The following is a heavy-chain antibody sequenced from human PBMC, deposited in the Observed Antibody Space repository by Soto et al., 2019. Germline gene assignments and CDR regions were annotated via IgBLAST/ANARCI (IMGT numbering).Heavy chain of an antibody. CDR2: IHYSGTT. CDR1: GGSISSSTYY. Sequence: SETLSLTCTVSGGSISSSTYYWGWIRQPPGKGLEWIGSIHYSGTTYYNPSLKSRLTISVDTSKNQFSLKLSSVTAADTAVYYCATSYGNAWYTYWGQGTQVTVSS. CDR3: ATSYGNAWYTY. D-gene: IGHD6-13*01. V-gene: IGHV4-39*07. J-gene: IGHJ4*02.